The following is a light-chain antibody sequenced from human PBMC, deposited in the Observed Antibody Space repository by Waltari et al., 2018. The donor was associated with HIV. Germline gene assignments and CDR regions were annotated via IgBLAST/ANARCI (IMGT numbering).Light chain of an antibody. CDR2: KAS. CDR1: QYISRW. J-gene: IGKJ2*01. Sequence: DIQMTQSPSTLSASVGDRVTITCRASQYISRWLAWYQQKPGKAPNLLIYKASTLESGVPSRFSGSGSGTEFTLTISSLQPDDFATYTCQQYDRYSVTFGQGTKLEIK. CDR3: QQYDRYSVT. V-gene: IGKV1-5*03.